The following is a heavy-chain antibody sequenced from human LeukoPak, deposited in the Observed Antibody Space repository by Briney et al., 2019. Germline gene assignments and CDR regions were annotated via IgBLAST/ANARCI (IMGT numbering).Heavy chain of an antibody. D-gene: IGHD6-13*01. Sequence: GGSLRLSCAASGFTFSSYAMSWVRQAPGEGLEWVSAISGSGGSTYYADSVKGRFTISRDNSKNTLYLQMNSLRAEDTAVYYCAKDHRSSWSYYYGMDVWGQGTTVTVSS. CDR3: AKDHRSSWSYYYGMDV. CDR2: ISGSGGST. CDR1: GFTFSSYA. V-gene: IGHV3-23*01. J-gene: IGHJ6*02.